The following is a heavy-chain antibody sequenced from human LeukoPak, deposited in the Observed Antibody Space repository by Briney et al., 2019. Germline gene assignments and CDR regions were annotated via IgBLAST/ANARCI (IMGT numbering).Heavy chain of an antibody. D-gene: IGHD1-26*01. V-gene: IGHV3-33*01. Sequence: PGRSLRLSCAASGFTFSSYGMHWVRQAPGKGLEWVAVIWYDGSNKYYADSVKGRFTISRDNSKNTPYLQMNSLRAEDTAVYYCARDWGYSGSYYDYWGQGTLVTVSS. CDR1: GFTFSSYG. J-gene: IGHJ4*02. CDR3: ARDWGYSGSYYDY. CDR2: IWYDGSNK.